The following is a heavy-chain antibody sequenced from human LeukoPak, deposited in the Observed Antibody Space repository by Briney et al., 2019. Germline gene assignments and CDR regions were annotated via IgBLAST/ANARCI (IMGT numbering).Heavy chain of an antibody. V-gene: IGHV3-30*03. Sequence: GGSLRLSCAASGFTFSSYGMHWVRQAPGKGLEWVAVISYDGSNKYYADSVKGRLTISRDNSKNTLYLQMNSLRAEDTAVYYCARDPFVLWFGELSTWGQGTLVTVSS. CDR1: GFTFSSYG. J-gene: IGHJ5*02. CDR2: ISYDGSNK. D-gene: IGHD3-10*01. CDR3: ARDPFVLWFGELST.